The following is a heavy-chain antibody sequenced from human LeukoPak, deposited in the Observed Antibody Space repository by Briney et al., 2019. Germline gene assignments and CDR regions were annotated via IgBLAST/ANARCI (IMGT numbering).Heavy chain of an antibody. J-gene: IGHJ5*02. V-gene: IGHV1-2*02. CDR1: GYTFTGYY. CDR2: INPNSGGT. Sequence: ASVKVSCKASGYTFTGYYMHWVRQAPGQGLEWMGWINPNSGGTNYAQKFQGRVTMTRDTSISTAYMKLSRLRSDDTAVYYCARVVLVGRNWFDPWGQGTLVTVSS. D-gene: IGHD2-2*01. CDR3: ARVVLVGRNWFDP.